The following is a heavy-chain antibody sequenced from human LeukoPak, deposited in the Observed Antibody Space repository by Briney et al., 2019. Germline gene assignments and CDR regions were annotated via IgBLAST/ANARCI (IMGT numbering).Heavy chain of an antibody. Sequence: SETLSLTCAVSGYSISSGYYWGWIRQPPGKGLEWIGSIYHSGSTYYNPSLKSRVTISVDTSKNQFSLKLSSVTAADTPVYYCARGSTAIADFDYWGQGTLVTVSS. J-gene: IGHJ4*02. CDR2: IYHSGST. D-gene: IGHD5-18*01. CDR3: ARGSTAIADFDY. V-gene: IGHV4-38-2*01. CDR1: GYSISSGYY.